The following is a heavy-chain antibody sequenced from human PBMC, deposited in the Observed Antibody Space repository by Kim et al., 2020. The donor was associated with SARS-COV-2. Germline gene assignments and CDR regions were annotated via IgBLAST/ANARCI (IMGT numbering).Heavy chain of an antibody. CDR2: ISYDGSNK. D-gene: IGHD5-12*01. J-gene: IGHJ6*02. CDR1: GFTFSSYA. CDR3: ARVENKRWLRSHMDV. Sequence: GGSLRLSCAASGFTFSSYAMHWVRQAPGKGLEWVAVISYDGSNKYYADSVKGRFTISRDNSKNTLYLQMNSLRAEDTAVYYCARVENKRWLRSHMDVWG. V-gene: IGHV3-30*04.